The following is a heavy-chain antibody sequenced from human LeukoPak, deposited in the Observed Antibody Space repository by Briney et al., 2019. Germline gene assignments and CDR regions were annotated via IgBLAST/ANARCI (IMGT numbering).Heavy chain of an antibody. D-gene: IGHD3-10*01. CDR2: INPSGGST. J-gene: IGHJ3*02. Sequence: ASVKVSCKASGYTLTSYYMHWVRQAPGQGLEWMGIINPSGGSTSYAQKFQGRVTMTRGTSTSTVYMELSSLRSEDTAVYYCARAHLRGSWAFDIWGQGTMVTVSS. CDR3: ARAHLRGSWAFDI. V-gene: IGHV1-46*01. CDR1: GYTLTSYY.